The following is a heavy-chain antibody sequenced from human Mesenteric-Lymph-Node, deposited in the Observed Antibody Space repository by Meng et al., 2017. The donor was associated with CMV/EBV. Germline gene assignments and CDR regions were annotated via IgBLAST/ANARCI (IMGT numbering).Heavy chain of an antibody. CDR1: GGSFSGYY. Sequence: GSLRLSCAVYGGSFSGYYWSWIRQPPGKGLEWIGEINHSGSTNYNPSLKSRVTISVDTSKNQFSLKLSSVAAADTAVYYCARGWSGYNDYWGQGTLVTVSS. D-gene: IGHD3-3*01. CDR2: INHSGST. J-gene: IGHJ4*02. V-gene: IGHV4-34*01. CDR3: ARGWSGYNDY.